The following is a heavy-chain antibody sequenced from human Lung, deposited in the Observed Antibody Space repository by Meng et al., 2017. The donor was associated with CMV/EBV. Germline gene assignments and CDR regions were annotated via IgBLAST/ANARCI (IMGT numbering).Heavy chain of an antibody. D-gene: IGHD3-3*01. CDR2: IYSGGST. J-gene: IGHJ4*02. CDR1: GSTFNKYA. CDR3: ARVAYDFWSGFTYYFDY. Sequence: GGSLRLSCAGSGSTFNKYAMSWVRQAPGKGLEWVSVIYSGGSTYYADSVKGRFTISRDNSKNTLYLQMNSLRAEDTAVYYCARVAYDFWSGFTYYFDYWGQGTLVTVSS. V-gene: IGHV3-53*01.